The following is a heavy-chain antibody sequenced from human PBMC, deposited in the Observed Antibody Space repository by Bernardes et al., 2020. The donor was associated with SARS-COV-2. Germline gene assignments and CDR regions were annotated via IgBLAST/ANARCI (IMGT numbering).Heavy chain of an antibody. D-gene: IGHD6-19*01. CDR1: GFTFSRYA. Sequence: GGSLRLSCAASGFTFSRYAMSWVRKAPGKGLEWVSTISGSSNNKNYEDSVKGRFTVSRDNSKSTLYLQMNSLRAEDTAVFFCAKATYSTGWFSSRIDFWGQGTLVTVSS. J-gene: IGHJ4*02. V-gene: IGHV3-23*01. CDR3: AKATYSTGWFSSRIDF. CDR2: ISGSSNNK.